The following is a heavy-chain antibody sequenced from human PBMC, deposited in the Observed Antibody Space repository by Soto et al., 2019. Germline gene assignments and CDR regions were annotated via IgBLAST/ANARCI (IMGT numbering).Heavy chain of an antibody. CDR1: GESFSGYY. Sequence: PSETLSLTCVVYGESFSGYYWSWFRQPPGKRLGWIGDIDHSGSTHYNPSLKSRLTISEDTSKNHFSLSLSAVTAADAGTYFCSRGRPPRYWGQGTLVTVSS. V-gene: IGHV4-34*01. CDR3: SRGRPPRY. J-gene: IGHJ4*02. CDR2: IDHSGST.